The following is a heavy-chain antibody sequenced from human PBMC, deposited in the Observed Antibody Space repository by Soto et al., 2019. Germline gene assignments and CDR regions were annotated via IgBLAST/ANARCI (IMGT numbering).Heavy chain of an antibody. CDR2: INAGNGNT. D-gene: IGHD2-2*01. CDR1: GYTFTIYA. CDR3: AREKDQFEDIVVVPGPLYV. V-gene: IGHV1-3*01. Sequence: ASVNVSCKASGYTFTIYAMHWVRQAPGQRLEWMGWINAGNGNTKYPQKLQGRVTITRDTSASIAYMELSSLRSEDTAVYYCAREKDQFEDIVVVPGPLYVWGQGTTVTVSS. J-gene: IGHJ6*02.